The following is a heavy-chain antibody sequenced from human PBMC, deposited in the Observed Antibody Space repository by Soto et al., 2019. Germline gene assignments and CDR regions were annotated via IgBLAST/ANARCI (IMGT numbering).Heavy chain of an antibody. CDR1: GFTFSNYG. V-gene: IGHV3-30*18. D-gene: IGHD6-25*01. J-gene: IGHJ4*02. CDR2: ISSDGGDK. Sequence: LRRSCVASGFTFSNYGMHWVRQAPRNGLEWLSVISSDGGDKYYSDSVKGRFTIFRDNSKNTMFLELNSLRGEDTAIYYCAKDDRSGNPPGYWGQGTRVTVAS. CDR3: AKDDRSGNPPGY.